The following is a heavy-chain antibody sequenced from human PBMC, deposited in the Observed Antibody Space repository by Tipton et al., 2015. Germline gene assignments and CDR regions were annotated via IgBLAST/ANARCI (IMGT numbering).Heavy chain of an antibody. D-gene: IGHD3-9*01. J-gene: IGHJ4*02. CDR2: ISHSGNT. V-gene: IGHV4-38-2*01. Sequence: TLSLTCAVSAYSISSDYYWGWIRQPPGKGLEWIGSISHSGNTDYNPSLKSRVTMSRDTSKNQFSLKLTSVTAADTAVYYCACQDYDSLTRDYQTVDYWGQGTLVTVSS. CDR1: AYSISSDYY. CDR3: ACQDYDSLTRDYQTVDY.